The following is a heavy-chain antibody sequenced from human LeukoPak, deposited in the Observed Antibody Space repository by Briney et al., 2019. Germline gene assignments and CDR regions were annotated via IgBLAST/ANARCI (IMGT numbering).Heavy chain of an antibody. CDR3: ASSIVVVPAGIRGYYFDY. CDR2: IIPLFGTT. Sequence: ASVKVSFKASGGTFSNYAFNWVRQAPGQGPEWMGGIIPLFGTTNYAQKFQGRVTITTDESTSTAYMEVSSLRSEDTAVYYCASSIVVVPAGIRGYYFDYWGQGTLVTVSS. CDR1: GGTFSNYA. V-gene: IGHV1-69*05. J-gene: IGHJ4*02. D-gene: IGHD2-2*01.